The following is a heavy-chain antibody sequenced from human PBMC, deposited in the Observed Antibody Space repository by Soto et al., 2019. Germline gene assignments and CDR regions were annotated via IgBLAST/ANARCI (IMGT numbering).Heavy chain of an antibody. J-gene: IGHJ6*02. D-gene: IGHD5-18*01. Sequence: QVQLQQWGAGLLKPSETLSLTCAVYGGSFSGYYWSWIRQPPGKGLEWIGEINHSGSTNYNPSLKSRVTISVGTSKNPVSLELSSVAAADTAVYYCARGLDTAMVHGMDVWGQGTTVTVSS. CDR1: GGSFSGYY. CDR2: INHSGST. CDR3: ARGLDTAMVHGMDV. V-gene: IGHV4-34*01.